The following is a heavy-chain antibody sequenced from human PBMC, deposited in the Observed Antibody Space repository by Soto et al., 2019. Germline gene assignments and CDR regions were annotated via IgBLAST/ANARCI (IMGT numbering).Heavy chain of an antibody. CDR2: IYYSGST. V-gene: IGHV4-31*03. Sequence: SETLSLTCTVSCGSISSGGYYWSWIRQHPGKGLEWIGYIYYSGSTYYNPSLKSRVTISVDTSKNQFSLKLSSVTAADTAVYYCARYPDHSGYDLAHFDYWGQGTLVTVSS. CDR3: ARYPDHSGYDLAHFDY. D-gene: IGHD5-12*01. J-gene: IGHJ4*02. CDR1: CGSISSGGYY.